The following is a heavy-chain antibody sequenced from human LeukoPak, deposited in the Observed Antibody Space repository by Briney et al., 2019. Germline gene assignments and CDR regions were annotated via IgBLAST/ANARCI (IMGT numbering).Heavy chain of an antibody. CDR2: ISKDGSEK. Sequence: PGGSLRLSCAASGFTFSSYSMNWVRQAPGKGLEWVAHISKDGSEKYYVDSVKGRFTISRDNAKNSLYLQMNTLRVEDTAVYYCARDKVTYWGQGTLVTVSS. V-gene: IGHV3-7*01. CDR3: ARDKVTY. CDR1: GFTFSSYS. J-gene: IGHJ4*02.